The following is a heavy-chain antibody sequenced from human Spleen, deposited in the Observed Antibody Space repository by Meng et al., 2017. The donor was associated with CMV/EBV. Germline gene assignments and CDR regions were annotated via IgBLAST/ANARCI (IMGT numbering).Heavy chain of an antibody. J-gene: IGHJ5*02. CDR2: IDHSGNS. D-gene: IGHD3-16*01. CDR3: ARVREHTSLGNYWFDP. V-gene: IGHV4-4*02. CDR1: ASITTTKW. Sequence: ASITTTKWWTWVRPPPGKGLEWVGEIDHSGNSNSNPSLKSRLTLPLDTSKNHLSLRMTSVTAEDTAIYYCARVREHTSLGNYWFDPWGQGTLVTVSS.